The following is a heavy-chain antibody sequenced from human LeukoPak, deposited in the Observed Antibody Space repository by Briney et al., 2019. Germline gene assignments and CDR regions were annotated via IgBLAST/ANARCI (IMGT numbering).Heavy chain of an antibody. CDR3: ARALYYSSGYFFFDY. CDR1: GGSVTSGSYY. CDR2: IFYSGNT. Sequence: SETLSLTCTVSGGSVTSGSYYWSWIRQHPGKGLEWIGYIFYSGNTHYNPSLKSRGTISVDPSKNQFSLKLSSVTAADTAVYYCARALYYSSGYFFFDYWGQGTLVTVSS. D-gene: IGHD3-22*01. J-gene: IGHJ4*02. V-gene: IGHV4-31*03.